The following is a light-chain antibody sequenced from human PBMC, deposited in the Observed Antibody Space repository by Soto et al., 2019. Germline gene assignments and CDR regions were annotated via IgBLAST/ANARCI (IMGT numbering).Light chain of an antibody. CDR3: QQYGSSPLT. CDR1: QNVAGRY. V-gene: IGKV3-20*01. CDR2: GAS. J-gene: IGKJ4*02. Sequence: EIVLTQSPGTLSLSPGERATLSCRASQNVAGRYLAWYQQKPGQSPRLLIYGASNRATGIADRFSASGSGTDFTLTISRLQPEDFAGYYCQQYGSSPLTFGVVTKVEIK.